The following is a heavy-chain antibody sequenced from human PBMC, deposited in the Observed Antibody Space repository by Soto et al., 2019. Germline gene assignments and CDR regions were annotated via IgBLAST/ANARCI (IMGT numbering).Heavy chain of an antibody. V-gene: IGHV4-39*01. J-gene: IGHJ4*02. Sequence: QLQLQESGPGLVKPSETLSLTCTVSGGSISSRCCYWGWIRQPPGKGLEWIGSVYYTGSTYYSPSLNSRVTISVDTSYSQFSLRLTSVTAADTAVYYCARHSGLGFCSSTSCSDFDSWGQGTLVTVSS. D-gene: IGHD2-2*01. CDR2: VYYTGST. CDR1: GGSISSRCCY. CDR3: ARHSGLGFCSSTSCSDFDS.